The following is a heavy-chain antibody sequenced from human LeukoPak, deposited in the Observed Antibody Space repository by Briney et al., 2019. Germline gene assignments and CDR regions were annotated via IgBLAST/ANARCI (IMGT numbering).Heavy chain of an antibody. CDR3: ARVAAGYSVNYFDY. CDR2: ISTGSSTT. Sequence: GGSLRLSCAASEFAFSTYNMNWVRQAPGKGLEWVSYISTGSSTTYYADSVKGRFTISGDNVENSLYLQMNSLRDEDTVVYYCARVAAGYSVNYFDYWGQGTLVTVSS. D-gene: IGHD4-23*01. CDR1: EFAFSTYN. J-gene: IGHJ4*02. V-gene: IGHV3-48*02.